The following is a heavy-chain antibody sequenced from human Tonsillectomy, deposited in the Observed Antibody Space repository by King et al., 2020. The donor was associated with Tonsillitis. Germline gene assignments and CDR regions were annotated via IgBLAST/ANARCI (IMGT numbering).Heavy chain of an antibody. Sequence: VQLVESGGGLVKPGGSLRLSCATSGFTFRSYSMNWVRQAPGKGLEWVSSISSSSSYIYYADSVKGRFTISRDNAKNSLYLQMNSLRAEDTAVYYCARDQEAEGWFDPCGQGTLVTVSS. J-gene: IGHJ5*02. CDR3: ARDQEAEGWFDP. V-gene: IGHV3-21*01. CDR1: GFTFRSYS. CDR2: ISSSSSYI.